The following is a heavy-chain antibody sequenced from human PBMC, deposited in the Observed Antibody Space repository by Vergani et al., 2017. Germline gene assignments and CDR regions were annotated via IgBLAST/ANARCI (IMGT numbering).Heavy chain of an antibody. CDR2: ISWNSNSI. J-gene: IGHJ5*02. CDR3: AKDFGNPSGGGWFDH. D-gene: IGHD3-10*01. V-gene: IGHV3-9*02. CDR1: GFTSAGYA. Sequence: EVQLEESGGGLVLPGGSLRLSCVASGFTSAGYAMHWVRQAPGKGLEWVSGISWNSNSIGYADSVRGRFTISRDNAKNSLYLQMNSLIDEDTALYYWAKDFGNPSGGGWFDHWGQGTLVTVSS.